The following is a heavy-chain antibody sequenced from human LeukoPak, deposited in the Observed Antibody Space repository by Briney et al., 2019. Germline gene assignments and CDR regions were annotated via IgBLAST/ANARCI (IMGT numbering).Heavy chain of an antibody. V-gene: IGHV3-7*03. Sequence: GGSLRLSCAASGFTFSNYWMSWVRQAPGKGLEWVANIKQDGSEKYYVDSVKGRFTISRDNAKNSLYLQMNSLRAEDTAVYYCARAPYYSHVEFYFDYWGQGTLVTVSS. CDR1: GFTFSNYW. CDR2: IKQDGSEK. CDR3: ARAPYYSHVEFYFDY. D-gene: IGHD3-22*01. J-gene: IGHJ4*02.